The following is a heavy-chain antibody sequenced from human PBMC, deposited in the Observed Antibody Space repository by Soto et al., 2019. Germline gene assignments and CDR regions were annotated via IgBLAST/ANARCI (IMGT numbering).Heavy chain of an antibody. V-gene: IGHV1-18*01. CDR3: AGVIVGVDYVDH. Sequence: QVQLVQSGAEVKKPGASVKVSCKASGYTFTSYGISWVRQAPGQGLEWMGWISAYNGNTNYAQKLQDRVTMTTDTSTSTANTELRGLRSDDTAVYYCAGVIVGVDYVDHGGEGTLVTVSS. CDR2: ISAYNGNT. D-gene: IGHD3-3*01. J-gene: IGHJ4*02. CDR1: GYTFTSYG.